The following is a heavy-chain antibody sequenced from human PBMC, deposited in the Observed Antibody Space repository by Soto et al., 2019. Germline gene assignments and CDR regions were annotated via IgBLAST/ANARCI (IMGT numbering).Heavy chain of an antibody. Sequence: TRYGIGWARQAPGQGLEWMGWINTYNGNTNYAQNVQGRGTLTTDTSTSTDYMELRSLRSNDTAIYYCAMVDVYVTPSPQDVWGQGTTVIVSS. V-gene: IGHV1-18*01. CDR2: INTYNGNT. CDR3: AMVDVYVTPSPQDV. D-gene: IGHD2-15*01. J-gene: IGHJ6*02. CDR1: TRYG.